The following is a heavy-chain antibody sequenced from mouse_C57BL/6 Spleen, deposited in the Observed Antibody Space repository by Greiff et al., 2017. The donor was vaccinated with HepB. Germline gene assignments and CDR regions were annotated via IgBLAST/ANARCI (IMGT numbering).Heavy chain of an antibody. CDR1: GYAFSSSW. Sequence: VKLQESGPELVKPGASVKISCKASGYAFSSSWMNWVKQRPGKGLEWIGRIYPGDGDTNYNGKFKGKATLTADKSSSTAYMQLSSLTSEDSAVYFCARSGYGNYVDYWGQGTTLTVSS. J-gene: IGHJ2*01. D-gene: IGHD2-1*01. CDR3: ARSGYGNYVDY. V-gene: IGHV1-82*01. CDR2: IYPGDGDT.